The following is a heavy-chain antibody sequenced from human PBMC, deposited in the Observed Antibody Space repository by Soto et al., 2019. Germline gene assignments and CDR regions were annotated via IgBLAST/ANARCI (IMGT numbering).Heavy chain of an antibody. CDR3: ARGPYCTNGICYKYYMDV. CDR1: GGSFSGYY. CDR2: INHSGST. V-gene: IGHV4-34*01. Sequence: PSETLSLTCAVYGGSFSGYYWSWIRQPPGKGLEWIGEINHSGSTNYNPSLKSRVTISVDTSKNQFSLKLSSVTAADTAVYYCARGPYCTNGICYKYYMDVWGKVTTVTVSS. J-gene: IGHJ6*03. D-gene: IGHD2-8*01.